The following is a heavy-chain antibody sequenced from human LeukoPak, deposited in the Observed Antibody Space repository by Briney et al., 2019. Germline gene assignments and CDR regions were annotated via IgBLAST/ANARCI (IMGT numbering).Heavy chain of an antibody. V-gene: IGHV1-2*02. J-gene: IGHJ4*02. CDR2: INPNSGGT. Sequence: ASVKVSCKASGYTFTGYYMHWVRQAPGQGLEWMGWINPNSGGTNYAQKFQGRVTMTRDTSISTAYMGLRSLRSDDTAVYYCARDPSNTSGWYIYFDYWGQGALVTVSS. CDR3: ARDPSNTSGWYIYFDY. D-gene: IGHD6-19*01. CDR1: GYTFTGYY.